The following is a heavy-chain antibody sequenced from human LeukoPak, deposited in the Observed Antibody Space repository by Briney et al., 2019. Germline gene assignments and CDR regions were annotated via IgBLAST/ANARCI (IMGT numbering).Heavy chain of an antibody. CDR1: GYSISSGYY. CDR2: IYHSGST. D-gene: IGHD4-11*01. J-gene: IGHJ4*02. CDR3: ASLLYSNPPFDY. V-gene: IGHV4-38-2*01. Sequence: LETLSLTCAVSGYSISSGYYWGWIRQPPGKGLEWIGSIYHSGSTYYNPSLKSRVTISVDTSKNQFSLKLSSVTAADTAVYYCASLLYSNPPFDYWGQGTLVTVSS.